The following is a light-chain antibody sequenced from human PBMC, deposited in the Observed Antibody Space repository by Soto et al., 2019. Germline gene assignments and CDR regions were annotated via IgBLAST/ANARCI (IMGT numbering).Light chain of an antibody. V-gene: IGKV3-15*01. CDR2: GAS. J-gene: IGKJ1*01. CDR3: QHYNDWPWP. Sequence: ERVMTQSPATLSVSAGERATLSCRASQSVSSNLAWYQQKPGQAPRLLIYGASTRETDIPARFSGSGSGTELTLTISSLQSEDFAAYYCQHYNDWPWPFGQGTKVDIK. CDR1: QSVSSN.